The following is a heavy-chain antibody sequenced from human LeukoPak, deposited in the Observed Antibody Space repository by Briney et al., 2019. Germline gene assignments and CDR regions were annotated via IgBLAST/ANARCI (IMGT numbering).Heavy chain of an antibody. Sequence: PAGSLRLSCAASGFTFSTYSMNRVRQAPGKGLEWVSYISSSSSTIYYADSGKGRFTISRDKAKNSLYLQMNSLRDEHTAVYYCARGLWSFDYWGQGDLVTVSS. CDR3: ARGLWSFDY. CDR1: GFTFSTYS. V-gene: IGHV3-48*02. D-gene: IGHD3-16*01. CDR2: ISSSSSTI. J-gene: IGHJ4*02.